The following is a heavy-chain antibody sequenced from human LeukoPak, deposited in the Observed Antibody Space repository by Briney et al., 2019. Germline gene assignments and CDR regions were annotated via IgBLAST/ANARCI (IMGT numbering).Heavy chain of an antibody. CDR2: INPNTGGT. Sequence: ASVRVSCKASEYTFTIYYIHWVRQAPGQGLEWMGWINPNTGGTNFAQKFQGRVTMTRDTSISTAYMELSRLRSDYTAVYYCAKDLDYTTYGYYFDYWGQGTLVTVSS. CDR1: EYTFTIYY. V-gene: IGHV1-2*02. D-gene: IGHD4-11*01. CDR3: AKDLDYTTYGYYFDY. J-gene: IGHJ4*02.